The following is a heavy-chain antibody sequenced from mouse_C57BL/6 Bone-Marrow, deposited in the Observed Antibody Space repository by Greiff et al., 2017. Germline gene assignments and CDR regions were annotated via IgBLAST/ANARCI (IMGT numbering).Heavy chain of an antibody. V-gene: IGHV1-63*01. CDR3: ARSNWDVDFDY. Sequence: QVQLQQSGAELVRPGTSVKMSCKASGYTFTNYWIGWAKQRPGHGLEWIGDIYTGGGYTNYNEKFKGKATLTADKSSSTAYMQFSSLTSEDSAIYYCARSNWDVDFDYWGQGTTLTVSS. CDR1: GYTFTNYW. CDR2: IYTGGGYT. D-gene: IGHD4-1*02. J-gene: IGHJ2*01.